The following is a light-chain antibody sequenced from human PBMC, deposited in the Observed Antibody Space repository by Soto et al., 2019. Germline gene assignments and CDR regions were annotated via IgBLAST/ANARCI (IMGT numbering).Light chain of an antibody. V-gene: IGKV1-6*01. J-gene: IGKJ4*01. Sequence: AIQMTQSPSSLSASVGDRVTITCRASQGIRNDLGWYQQKPGKAPKLLIYAATSLQSGVPSRFSGSGFGTDFTLTISSLQPEDFATYYCLQDYDYPLTFGGGTKVEIK. CDR3: LQDYDYPLT. CDR2: AAT. CDR1: QGIRND.